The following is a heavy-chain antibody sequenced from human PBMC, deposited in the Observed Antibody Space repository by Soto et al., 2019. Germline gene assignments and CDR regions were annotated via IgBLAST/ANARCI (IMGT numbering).Heavy chain of an antibody. CDR1: GYTFTRYA. J-gene: IGHJ3*02. Sequence: QVQLVQSGAEVKKPGASVKVSCRASGYTFTRYALHWVRQAPGQRLEWMGWINAGNGITTYSQKFQGRVTITRDKYASTAYMELSSLTSEDTAVDYCARGGQLLSVAFDIWGQGTMVTVSS. CDR3: ARGGQLLSVAFDI. CDR2: INAGNGIT. V-gene: IGHV1-3*01. D-gene: IGHD2-2*01.